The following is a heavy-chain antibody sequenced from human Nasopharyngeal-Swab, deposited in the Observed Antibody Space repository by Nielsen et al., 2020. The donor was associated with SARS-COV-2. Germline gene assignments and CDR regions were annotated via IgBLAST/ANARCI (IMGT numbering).Heavy chain of an antibody. CDR2: IYYSGST. V-gene: IGHV4-31*02. J-gene: IGHJ4*02. CDR3: ARVGGGSYYFDY. D-gene: IGHD1-26*01. Sequence: WIRQPPGKGLEWIGYIYYSGSTYYNPSLKSRVTISVDTSKNQFSLKLSSMTAADTAVYYCARVGGGSYYFDYWGQETLVTVSS.